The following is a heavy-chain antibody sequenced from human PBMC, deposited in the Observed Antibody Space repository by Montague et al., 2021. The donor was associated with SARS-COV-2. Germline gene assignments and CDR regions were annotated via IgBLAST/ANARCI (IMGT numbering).Heavy chain of an antibody. Sequence: ETLSLTCSVSGGSISTYYWSWIRQPPGKGLEWIGYIYYSGSTNYNPSLKSRVTISIDTSKNQFSLELSSVTAADMAVYYCASPGGYCTGGSCYYVYWGQGTLVTVSS. CDR2: IYYSGST. V-gene: IGHV4-59*01. CDR3: ASPGGYCTGGSCYYVY. CDR1: GGSISTYY. J-gene: IGHJ4*02. D-gene: IGHD2-15*01.